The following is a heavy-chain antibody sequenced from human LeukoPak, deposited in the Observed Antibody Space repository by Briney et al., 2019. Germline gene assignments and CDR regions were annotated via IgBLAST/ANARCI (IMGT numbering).Heavy chain of an antibody. V-gene: IGHV4-59*01. CDR1: GGSLSNYY. CDR2: IYYSGST. D-gene: IGHD3-16*01. Sequence: PSETLSLTCTVSGGSLSNYYWSWIRQPPGKGLEWIGYIYYSGSTNNNPSLRSRITILVDRSKNQFSLKLSSVTAADTAVYFCAREGGRGGKSGPLDAFDIWGQGTMVTVSS. CDR3: AREGGRGGKSGPLDAFDI. J-gene: IGHJ3*02.